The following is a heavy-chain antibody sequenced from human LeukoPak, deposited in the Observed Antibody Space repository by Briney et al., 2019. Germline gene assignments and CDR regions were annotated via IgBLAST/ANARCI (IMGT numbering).Heavy chain of an antibody. Sequence: SETLSLTCTVSGGSINYYYWSWIRQPPGKGLEWIGYIYYSGNTNYNPSLKSRVTISVDTSKNQFSLKLSSVTAADTAVYYCARDRQGVAFDIWGQGTMVTVSP. CDR2: IYYSGNT. CDR1: GGSINYYY. J-gene: IGHJ3*02. V-gene: IGHV4-59*12. CDR3: ARDRQGVAFDI.